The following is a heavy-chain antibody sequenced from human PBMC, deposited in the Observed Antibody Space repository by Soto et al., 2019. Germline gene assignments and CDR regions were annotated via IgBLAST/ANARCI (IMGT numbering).Heavy chain of an antibody. CDR2: IYYSGST. Sequence: SETLSLTCTVSGGSISSGGYYWSWIRQHPGKGLEWIGYIYYSGSTYYNPSLKSRVTISVDTSKNQFSLKLSSVTAADTAVYYCARVGCSSTSCYGSNYYYGMDVWGQGTTVTVSS. CDR3: ARVGCSSTSCYGSNYYYGMDV. CDR1: GGSISSGGYY. V-gene: IGHV4-31*03. J-gene: IGHJ6*02. D-gene: IGHD2-2*01.